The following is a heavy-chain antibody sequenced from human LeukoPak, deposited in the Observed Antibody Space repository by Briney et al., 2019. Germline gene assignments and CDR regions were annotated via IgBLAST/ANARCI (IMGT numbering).Heavy chain of an antibody. V-gene: IGHV4-34*01. CDR2: INNSGST. D-gene: IGHD2-2*01. J-gene: IGHJ4*02. CDR3: ASRSSIVSHFDY. CDR1: GGSFSGYY. Sequence: SETLSLTCAVYGGSFSGYYWSWIRQPPGKGLEWIGEINNSGSTNYNPSLKSRVTISVDTSKNQFSLQLSSVTAADTAVYYCASRSSIVSHFDYWGQGTLVTVSS.